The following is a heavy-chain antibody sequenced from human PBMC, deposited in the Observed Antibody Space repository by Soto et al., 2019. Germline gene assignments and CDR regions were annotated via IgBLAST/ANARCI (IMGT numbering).Heavy chain of an antibody. CDR1: GFTFSDYT. V-gene: IGHV3-48*02. CDR3: AREGRRNYYYGMDV. Sequence: GGSLRLSCAASGFTFSDYTMNWVRQAPGKGLEWISYISSSSTTMYHADSVKGRFTISRDNAKNSLYLQMNSLRDEDTAVYYCAREGRRNYYYGMDVWGQGTTVTVSS. CDR2: ISSSSTTM. J-gene: IGHJ6*02.